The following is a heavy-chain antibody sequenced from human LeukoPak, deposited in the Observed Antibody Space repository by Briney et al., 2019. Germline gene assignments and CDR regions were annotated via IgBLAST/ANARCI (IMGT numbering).Heavy chain of an antibody. CDR2: IKQDGSDK. J-gene: IGHJ6*03. CDR3: AREKGNYDGYYIYYMDV. CDR1: GLTFSNYW. Sequence: PGGSLRLSCAASGLTFSNYWMNWVRQAPGKGLEWVAKIKQDGSDKYYVDSVKGRFTISRDNAKNSLYLQMNSLRAEDTAVYYCAREKGNYDGYYIYYMDVWGKGTTVTASS. V-gene: IGHV3-7*01. D-gene: IGHD4-11*01.